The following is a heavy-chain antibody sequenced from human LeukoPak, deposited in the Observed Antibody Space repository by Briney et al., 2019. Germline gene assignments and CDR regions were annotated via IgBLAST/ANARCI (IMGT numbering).Heavy chain of an antibody. J-gene: IGHJ4*02. CDR1: GLPFSSYW. CDR3: ARDFKWEPGGY. D-gene: IGHD1-26*01. CDR2: INPDGRST. V-gene: IGHV3-74*01. Sequence: PGGSLRLSCEASGLPFSSYWMHWVRQVPGKSLVWVSRINPDGRSTHYADSVKGRFTISRDNAKNSLYLQMNSLRAEDTAVYYCARDFKWEPGGYWGQGTLVTVSS.